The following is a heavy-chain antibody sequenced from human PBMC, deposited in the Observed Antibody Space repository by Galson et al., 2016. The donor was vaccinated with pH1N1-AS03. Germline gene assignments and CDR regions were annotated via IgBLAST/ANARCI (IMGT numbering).Heavy chain of an antibody. CDR3: ARGQYSSSFYWFHP. D-gene: IGHD6-6*01. CDR1: GDSVSSNSAA. CDR2: TYYRSKWYN. J-gene: IGHJ5*02. V-gene: IGHV6-1*01. Sequence: CAISGDSVSSNSAAWNWIRQSPSRGLEWLGRTYYRSKWYNDYAVSVKSRITINPDTSKNQFSLQLNSVTPEDTAVYFCARGQYSSSFYWFHPWGQGTLVTVSS.